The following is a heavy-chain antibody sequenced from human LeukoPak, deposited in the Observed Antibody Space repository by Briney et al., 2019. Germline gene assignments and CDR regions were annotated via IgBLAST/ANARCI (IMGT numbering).Heavy chain of an antibody. J-gene: IGHJ4*02. CDR1: GYTFITSD. Sequence: EASVKLSCKASGYTFITSDINWVRQASGQGLEWMGYIDPESGYTTYAQKFQGRVTMTRDTSTSTAYMELSSLTPDDTAIYYCTRKLRLDEHWGQGTLVAVPS. CDR3: TRKLRLDEH. V-gene: IGHV1-8*01. D-gene: IGHD1-7*01. CDR2: IDPESGYT.